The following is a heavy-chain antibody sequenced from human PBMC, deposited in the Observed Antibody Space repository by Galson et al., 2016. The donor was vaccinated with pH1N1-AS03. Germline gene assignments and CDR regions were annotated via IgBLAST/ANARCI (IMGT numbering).Heavy chain of an antibody. V-gene: IGHV3-23*01. D-gene: IGHD4-17*01. CDR1: GFTFNSYA. Sequence: SLRLSCAASGFTFNSYAMTWVRQAPGKGLEWVSTISGSGGSTYYADSVKGRFPISRDNSKNTLYLQMNSLRADDTAVYYCAKTPYGDYEGAYFDYWGQGTLVTVSS. CDR3: AKTPYGDYEGAYFDY. CDR2: ISGSGGST. J-gene: IGHJ4*02.